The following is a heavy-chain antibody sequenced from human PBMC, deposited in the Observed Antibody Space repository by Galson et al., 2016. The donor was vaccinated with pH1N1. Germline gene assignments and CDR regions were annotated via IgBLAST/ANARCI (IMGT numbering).Heavy chain of an antibody. CDR3: ARARNYYGNEAFDI. D-gene: IGHD3-22*01. CDR1: GVIFNSYA. Sequence: SVKVSCKASGVIFNSYAINWVRQAPGQGLEWMGGIIAIFNTTNYAHDFQGRVTITADKPTTTVYLELSGLTSEDTAVYYCARARNYYGNEAFDIWGQGTMVIVSS. J-gene: IGHJ3*02. CDR2: IIAIFNTT. V-gene: IGHV1-69*06.